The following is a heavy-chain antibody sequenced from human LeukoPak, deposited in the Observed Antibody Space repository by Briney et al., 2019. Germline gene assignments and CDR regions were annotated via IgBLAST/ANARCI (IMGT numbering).Heavy chain of an antibody. V-gene: IGHV4-38-2*02. Sequence: SETLSLTCTVSGYSISSGYYWGWIRQPPGKGLEWIGSIYHSGSTYYNPSLKSRVTISVDTSKNQFSLKLSSVTAADTAVYYCARVWMATIQFDYWGQGTLVTVSS. J-gene: IGHJ4*02. CDR3: ARVWMATIQFDY. D-gene: IGHD5-24*01. CDR2: IYHSGST. CDR1: GYSISSGYY.